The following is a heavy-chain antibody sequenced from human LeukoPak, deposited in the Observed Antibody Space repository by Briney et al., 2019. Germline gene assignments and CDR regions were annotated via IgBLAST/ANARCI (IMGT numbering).Heavy chain of an antibody. V-gene: IGHV3-23*01. CDR3: AKTSGYRRFDP. D-gene: IGHD5-12*01. CDR2: ISGSGGST. CDR1: GFTFSSYA. Sequence: GGSLRLSCAASGFTFSSYAMSGGRQAPGEGLEWVSAISGSGGSTYFADSVKGRFTISRDNSKSTLYLQMNSLRAEDTAVYYCAKTSGYRRFDPWGQGTLVTVSS. J-gene: IGHJ5*02.